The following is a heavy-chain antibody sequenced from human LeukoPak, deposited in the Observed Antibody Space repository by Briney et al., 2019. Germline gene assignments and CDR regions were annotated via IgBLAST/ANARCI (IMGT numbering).Heavy chain of an antibody. Sequence: PGGSLRLSCAASGFTVSNNYMSWVRQAPGKGLEWVSVMYRGGSTYYADSAQGRFTMSRDNSKNTLYLQMNSLRAEDTAVYYCARDGGAAAGYWGQGTLVTVSS. CDR1: GFTVSNNY. V-gene: IGHV3-66*01. CDR3: ARDGGAAAGY. J-gene: IGHJ4*02. D-gene: IGHD6-13*01. CDR2: MYRGGST.